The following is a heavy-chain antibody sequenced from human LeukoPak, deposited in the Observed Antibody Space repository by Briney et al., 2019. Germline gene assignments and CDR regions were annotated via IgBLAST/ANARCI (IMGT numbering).Heavy chain of an antibody. CDR1: GFTFSSYA. J-gene: IGHJ4*02. V-gene: IGHV3-21*01. Sequence: PGGSLRLSCAASGFTFSSYAMNWVCQAPGKGLEWVSSISGSGTYIYYADSVKGRFTISRDNAKNSVYLQMNSLRAEDTAVYYCARDLAYCGGDCGHWGQGTLVTVSP. CDR2: ISGSGTYI. D-gene: IGHD2-21*01. CDR3: ARDLAYCGGDCGH.